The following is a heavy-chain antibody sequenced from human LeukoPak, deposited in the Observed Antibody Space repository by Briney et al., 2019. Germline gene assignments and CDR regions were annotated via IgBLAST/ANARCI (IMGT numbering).Heavy chain of an antibody. CDR3: ARVGGYGPYGDY. CDR1: GGSISSGGYY. Sequence: SETLSLTCTVSGGSISSGGYYWSWIRQPPGKGLEWIGYIYYSGSTNYNPSLKSRVTISVDTSKNQFSLKLSSVTAADTAVYYCARVGGYGPYGDYWGQGTLVTVSS. J-gene: IGHJ4*02. V-gene: IGHV4-61*08. D-gene: IGHD5-12*01. CDR2: IYYSGST.